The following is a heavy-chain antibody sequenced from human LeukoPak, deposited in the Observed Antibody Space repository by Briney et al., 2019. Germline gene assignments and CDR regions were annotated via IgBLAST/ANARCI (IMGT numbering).Heavy chain of an antibody. CDR3: IADLFNHYYGMDV. J-gene: IGHJ6*02. CDR2: VKSKTVGGTI. V-gene: IGHV3-15*01. Sequence: GGSLRLSCAASGFTFNNAWMSWVRQAPGKGLEWVGRVKSKTVGGTIDYGAPVKGRFTISRDDSKNTMSLQMNSLKTEDTGVYYCIADLFNHYYGMDVWGQGTTVTVSS. CDR1: GFTFNNAW.